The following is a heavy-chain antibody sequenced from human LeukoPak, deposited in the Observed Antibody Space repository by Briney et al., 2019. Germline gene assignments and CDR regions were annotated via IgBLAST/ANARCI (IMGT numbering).Heavy chain of an antibody. J-gene: IGHJ3*02. CDR1: GGSISSGSYY. CDR3: ARLLAGLVHDAFDI. Sequence: PSETLSLTCTVSGGSISSGSYYWSWIRQPPGKGLEWIGYIYYSGSTNYNPSLKSRVTISVDTSKNQFSLKLSSVTAADTAVYYCARLLAGLVHDAFDIWGQGTMVTVSS. D-gene: IGHD3/OR15-3a*01. CDR2: IYYSGST. V-gene: IGHV4-61*01.